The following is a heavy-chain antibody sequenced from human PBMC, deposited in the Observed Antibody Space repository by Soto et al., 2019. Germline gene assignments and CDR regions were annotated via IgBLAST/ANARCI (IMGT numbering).Heavy chain of an antibody. CDR1: GGSISSGGYS. V-gene: IGHV4-30-2*03. CDR3: ATQEVGGSYVYTFDP. D-gene: IGHD1-26*01. J-gene: IGHJ5*02. Sequence: SETLSLTCVVSGGSISSGGYSWSWIRQPPGKGLEWIGSIYYSGSTYYNPSLKSRVTISVDTSKNQFSLKLSSVTAADTAVYYCATQEVGGSYVYTFDPWGQGTLVTVSS. CDR2: IYYSGST.